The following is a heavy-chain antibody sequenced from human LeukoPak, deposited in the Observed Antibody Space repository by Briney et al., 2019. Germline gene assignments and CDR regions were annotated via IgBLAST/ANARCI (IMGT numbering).Heavy chain of an antibody. CDR1: GFIFSNFG. Sequence: QPGGSLRLSCATSGFIFSNFGMHWVRQAPGKGLEWVAAIQSDGSQKYFADSVKGRSTISRDKSKSTMYLQIDTLRAEDTAVYYCARDSCLIKTCLDYWGQGTLVTVSS. CDR3: ARDSCLIKTCLDY. V-gene: IGHV3-33*01. D-gene: IGHD3-10*01. CDR2: IQSDGSQK. J-gene: IGHJ4*02.